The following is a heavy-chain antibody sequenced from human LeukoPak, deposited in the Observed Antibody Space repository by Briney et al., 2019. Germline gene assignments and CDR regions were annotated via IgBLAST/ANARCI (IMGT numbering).Heavy chain of an antibody. Sequence: GGSLRLSRAASGFTFSSYGMHWVRQAPGKGLEWVAVISYDGSNKYYADSVKGRFTISRDNSKNTLYLQMNSLRAEDTAVYYCAKSFGVVVYYYYGMDVWGQGTTVTVSS. CDR1: GFTFSSYG. J-gene: IGHJ6*02. V-gene: IGHV3-30*18. CDR2: ISYDGSNK. D-gene: IGHD3-3*01. CDR3: AKSFGVVVYYYYGMDV.